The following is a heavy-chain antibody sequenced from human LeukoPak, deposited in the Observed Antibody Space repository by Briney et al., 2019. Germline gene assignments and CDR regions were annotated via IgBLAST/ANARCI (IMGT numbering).Heavy chain of an antibody. V-gene: IGHV1-18*01. J-gene: IGHJ3*02. CDR3: ARPSGYSSSWDFSDAFDI. CDR1: GYTFTSYG. D-gene: IGHD6-13*01. CDR2: ISAYNGNT. Sequence: GASVKVSCKASGYTFTSYGISWVRQAPGQGLEWMGWISAYNGNTNHAQKLQGRVTMTTDTSTSTAYMELSSLRSEDTAVYYCARPSGYSSSWDFSDAFDIWGQGTMVTVSS.